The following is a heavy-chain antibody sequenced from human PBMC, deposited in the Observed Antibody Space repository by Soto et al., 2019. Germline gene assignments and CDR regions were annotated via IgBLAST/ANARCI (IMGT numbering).Heavy chain of an antibody. CDR1: GGSISSSSYY. J-gene: IGHJ5*02. D-gene: IGHD3-3*01. CDR3: ARHFIYVTMYYDFWSGYSPNWFDP. Sequence: SETLSLTCTVSGGSISSSSYYWGWIRQPPGKGLEWIGSIYYSGSTYYNPSLKSRVTISVDTSKNQFSLKLSSVTAADTAVYYCARHFIYVTMYYDFWSGYSPNWFDPWGQGTLVT. CDR2: IYYSGST. V-gene: IGHV4-39*01.